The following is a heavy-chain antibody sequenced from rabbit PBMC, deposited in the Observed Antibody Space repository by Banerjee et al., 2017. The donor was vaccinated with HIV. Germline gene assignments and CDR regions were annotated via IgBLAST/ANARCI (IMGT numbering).Heavy chain of an antibody. CDR2: IYTGSSGNT. D-gene: IGHD1-1*01. CDR1: GIDFSSYY. J-gene: IGHJ4*01. Sequence: QEQLEESGGDLVKPGGTLTLTCKASGIDFSSYYMCWVRQAPGKGLEWIGCIYTGSSGNTYYANWAKGRFTVSKTSSTTVTLQMTSLTAADTATYFCARSGGSSGYYREIYFNLWGQGTLVTVS. CDR3: ARSGGSSGYYREIYFNL. V-gene: IGHV1S45*01.